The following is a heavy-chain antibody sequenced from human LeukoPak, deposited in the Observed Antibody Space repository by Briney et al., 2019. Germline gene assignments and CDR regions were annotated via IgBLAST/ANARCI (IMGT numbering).Heavy chain of an antibody. Sequence: SVKVSFKASGYTSTGYYMHWVRQAPGQGLEWMGWINPNSGGTNYAQKFQSWVTMTRDTSISTAYMERSRLRSDDTAVYYCARGRGLGSWYDGWFDPWGQGTLVTVSS. V-gene: IGHV1-2*04. D-gene: IGHD6-13*01. CDR3: ARGRGLGSWYDGWFDP. CDR2: INPNSGGT. J-gene: IGHJ5*02. CDR1: GYTSTGYY.